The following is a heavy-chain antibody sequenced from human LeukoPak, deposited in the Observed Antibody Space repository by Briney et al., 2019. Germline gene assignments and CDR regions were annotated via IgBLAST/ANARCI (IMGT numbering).Heavy chain of an antibody. CDR3: AGLYV. CDR1: GGSISSNTYY. Sequence: SETLSLTCTVSGGSISSNTYYWGWIRQPPGKGLEWIGRVYTSGSTTYNPSLRSRVTMSVDTSKNQLSLQLSSVTAADTAIYYCAGLYVWGKGTTVTISS. J-gene: IGHJ6*04. CDR2: VYTSGST. V-gene: IGHV4-39*07.